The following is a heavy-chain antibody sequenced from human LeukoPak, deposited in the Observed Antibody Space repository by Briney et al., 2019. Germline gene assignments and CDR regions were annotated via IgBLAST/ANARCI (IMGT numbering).Heavy chain of an antibody. CDR2: IYGSGST. Sequence: SETLSLTCTVSGGSISSCCYYWSWLRQPAGQGLVWIGRIYGSGSTNYNPSLKSRVTISVDMSKNQFPLKLSSVTAADTAVYYCARGPLYSSSGDGGYWGQGTLVTVSS. CDR3: ARGPLYSSSGDGGY. CDR1: GGSISSCCYY. J-gene: IGHJ4*02. D-gene: IGHD6-6*01. V-gene: IGHV4-61*02.